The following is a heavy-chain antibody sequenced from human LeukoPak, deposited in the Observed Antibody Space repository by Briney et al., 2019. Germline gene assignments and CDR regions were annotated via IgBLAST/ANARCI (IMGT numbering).Heavy chain of an antibody. J-gene: IGHJ4*02. V-gene: IGHV3-23*01. Sequence: GGPLRLSCAASGLTFSTSPMNWVRLAPGNRLEWVSTSGTSGDTYYADSVKGRFTISRDNSKSTLSLQMANLRVEDTAVYYCATKIPGNYPYDSWGQGTLVTVSP. D-gene: IGHD3-22*01. CDR2: SGTSGDT. CDR1: GLTFSTSP. CDR3: ATKIPGNYPYDS.